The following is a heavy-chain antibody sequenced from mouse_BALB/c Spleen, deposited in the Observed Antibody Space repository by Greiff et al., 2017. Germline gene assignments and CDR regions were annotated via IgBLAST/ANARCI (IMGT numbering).Heavy chain of an antibody. J-gene: IGHJ3*01. D-gene: IGHD2-4*01. CDR2: ISSGGST. CDR1: GFTFSSYA. CDR3: ARGGITTTGFAY. V-gene: IGHV5-6-5*01. Sequence: EVHLVESGGGLVKPGGSLKLSCAASGFTFSSYAMSWVRQTPEKRLEWVASISSGGSTYYPDSVKGRFTISRDNARNILYLQMSSLRSEDTAMYYCARGGITTTGFAYWGQGTLVTVSA.